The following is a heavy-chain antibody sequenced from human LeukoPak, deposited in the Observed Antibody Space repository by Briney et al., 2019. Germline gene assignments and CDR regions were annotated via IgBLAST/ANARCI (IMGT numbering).Heavy chain of an antibody. CDR1: GFTFSSYG. D-gene: IGHD6-19*01. J-gene: IGHJ4*02. V-gene: IGHV3-30*18. CDR2: ISYDGSNK. Sequence: GRSLRLSCAASGFTFSSYGMHWVRQAPGKGLEWVAVISYDGSNKYYADSVKGRFTISRDNSKNTLYLQMNSLRAEDTAVYYCAKAYAPETVAGTDYFDYWGQGTLVTVSS. CDR3: AKAYAPETVAGTDYFDY.